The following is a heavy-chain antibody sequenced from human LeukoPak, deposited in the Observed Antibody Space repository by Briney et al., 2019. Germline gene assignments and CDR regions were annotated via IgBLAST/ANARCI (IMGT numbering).Heavy chain of an antibody. V-gene: IGHV3-74*01. D-gene: IGHD6-19*01. J-gene: IGHJ4*02. CDR1: GFTFSSYW. CDR2: INSDGSST. Sequence: GGSLRLSCAASGFTFSSYWMHWVRQAPGKGLVWVSRINSDGSSTSYADSVKGRFTISRDNAKNTLYLQMNSLRAEDTAVYYCARAPLIAVAGPSCDYWGQGTLVTVSS. CDR3: ARAPLIAVAGPSCDY.